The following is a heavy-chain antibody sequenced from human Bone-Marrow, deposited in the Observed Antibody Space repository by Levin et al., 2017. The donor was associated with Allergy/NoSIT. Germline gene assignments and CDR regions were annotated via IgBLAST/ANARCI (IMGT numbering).Heavy chain of an antibody. J-gene: IGHJ3*02. CDR1: GGSISSGDYY. V-gene: IGHV4-30-4*01. Sequence: SETLSLTCTVSGGSISSGDYYWSWIRQPPGKGLEWIGYIYYSGSTYYNPSLKSRVTISVDTSKNQFSLKLSSVTAADTAVYYCARGLWFGELLDAFDIWGQGTMVTVSS. CDR2: IYYSGST. D-gene: IGHD3-10*01. CDR3: ARGLWFGELLDAFDI.